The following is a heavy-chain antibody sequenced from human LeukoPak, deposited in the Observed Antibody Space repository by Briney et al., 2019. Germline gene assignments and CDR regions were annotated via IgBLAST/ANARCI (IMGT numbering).Heavy chain of an antibody. CDR3: ARSEGSGSYFDY. CDR1: GGSIRSSY. V-gene: IGHV4-59*01. J-gene: IGHJ4*02. Sequence: SETLSLTCTVSGGSIRSSYWSWIRQPPGKGLEWIGYISYSGSTKYNPSLKSRVTLSVDTSKNQFSLKLSSVTAADTAVYYCARSEGSGSYFDYWGQGTLVTVSS. CDR2: ISYSGST. D-gene: IGHD3-10*01.